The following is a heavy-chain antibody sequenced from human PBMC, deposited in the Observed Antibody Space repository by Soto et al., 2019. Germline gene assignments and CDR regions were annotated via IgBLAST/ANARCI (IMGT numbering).Heavy chain of an antibody. CDR2: IIPISETT. D-gene: IGHD3-22*01. V-gene: IGHV1-69*06. J-gene: IGHJ6*02. CDR3: ARALLSHSYDSGGYDSYFHAMDV. Sequence: QVQLVQSGAEVKKPGSSVKVSCKASGGTFSSLDINWVRLAPGQGLEWMGGIIPISETTNYAQIFQGRVSIVADISTSTAYMELSRLRSEDTAVYYCARALLSHSYDSGGYDSYFHAMDVWGQGTPVTVSS. CDR1: GGTFSSLD.